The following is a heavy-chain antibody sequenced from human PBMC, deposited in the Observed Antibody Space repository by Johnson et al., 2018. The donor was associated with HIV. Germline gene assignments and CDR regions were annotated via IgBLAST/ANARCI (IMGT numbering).Heavy chain of an antibody. CDR1: GFTFSSYA. J-gene: IGHJ3*01. V-gene: IGHV3-23*04. D-gene: IGHD5-18*01. CDR3: ARGVTGYSYGT. Sequence: VQLVESGGGLVQPGGSLRLSCAASGFTFSSYAMSWVRQAPGKGLEWVSALSGSGGSTYSADSVKGRFTISRDNSKNTLYLQMNSRRVEDTAVYYCARGVTGYSYGTWGQGTMVTVSS. CDR2: LSGSGGST.